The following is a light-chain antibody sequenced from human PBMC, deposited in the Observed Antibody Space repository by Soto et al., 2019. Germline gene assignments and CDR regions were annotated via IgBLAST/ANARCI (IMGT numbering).Light chain of an antibody. CDR2: AAS. Sequence: DILLIQSPATLSASVGDRITITCRASENIFKFLAWYQQRSGSAPQLLIYAASDLERGVPSRFSGSGSGTEFTLTIDNLQPNDSATYFCQQYYSPSITFGGGTQVDVK. J-gene: IGKJ4*01. CDR1: ENIFKF. V-gene: IGKV1-5*01. CDR3: QQYYSPSIT.